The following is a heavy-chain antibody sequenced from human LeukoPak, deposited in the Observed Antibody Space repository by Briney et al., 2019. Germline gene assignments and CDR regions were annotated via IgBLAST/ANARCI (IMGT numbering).Heavy chain of an antibody. CDR2: IYYSGST. CDR3: AREFGYSFFDY. CDR1: GGSISSYY. D-gene: IGHD5-18*01. V-gene: IGHV4-59*12. J-gene: IGHJ4*02. Sequence: SETLSLTCSVSGGSISSYYWSWIRQPPGKGLEWIGYIYYSGSTNYNPSLKSRVTISVYTSKNQFSLKLSSVTAADTAVYYCAREFGYSFFDYWGQGTLVTVSS.